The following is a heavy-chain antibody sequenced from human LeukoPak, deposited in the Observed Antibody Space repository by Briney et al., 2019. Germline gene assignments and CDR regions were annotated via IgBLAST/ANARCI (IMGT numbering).Heavy chain of an antibody. CDR3: ARAGYFDWLLDY. J-gene: IGHJ4*02. V-gene: IGHV3-74*01. CDR2: INSDGSST. Sequence: GGSLRPSCAASGSTFSSYWMHWVRQAPGKGLVWVSRINSDGSSTSYADSVKGRFTISRDNAKNTLYLQMNSLRAEDTAVYYCARAGYFDWLLDYWGQGTLVTVSS. CDR1: GSTFSSYW. D-gene: IGHD3-9*01.